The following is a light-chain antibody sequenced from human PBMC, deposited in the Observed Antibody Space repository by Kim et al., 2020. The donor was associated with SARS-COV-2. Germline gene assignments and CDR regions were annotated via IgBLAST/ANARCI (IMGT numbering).Light chain of an antibody. CDR1: KLEDKY. CDR3: QSWDSSSVV. CDR2: QDS. J-gene: IGLJ2*01. Sequence: SVSPGQTASITCSGDKLEDKYACWYQQKPGQAPVLVIYQDSKRPSGIPERFSGSNSGKTATLTISGTQAMDEADYYCQSWDSSSVVFGGGTQLTVL. V-gene: IGLV3-1*01.